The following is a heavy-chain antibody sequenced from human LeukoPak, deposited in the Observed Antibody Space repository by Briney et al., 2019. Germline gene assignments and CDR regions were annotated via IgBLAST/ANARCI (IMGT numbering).Heavy chain of an antibody. CDR3: AKDEGSSGCKN. CDR2: ISDDGGYK. D-gene: IGHD3-22*01. Sequence: TGRSLRLSCAASGFTFSRYGMNWVRQVPGKGLEWVAAISDDGGYKSYADSVKGRFTISRDNSKNTLYLEMNSLRSEDTAVYYCAKDEGSSGCKNWGQGTLVTVSS. CDR1: GFTFSRYG. J-gene: IGHJ4*02. V-gene: IGHV3-30*18.